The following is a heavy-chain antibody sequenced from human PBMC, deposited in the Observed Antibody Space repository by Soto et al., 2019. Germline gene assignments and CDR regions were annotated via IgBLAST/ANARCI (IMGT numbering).Heavy chain of an antibody. CDR2: IYYSGSI. CDR3: ARHPDIVLVPAAQDYYYGMDV. J-gene: IGHJ6*02. CDR1: GGSISSSSYY. V-gene: IGHV4-39*01. D-gene: IGHD2-2*01. Sequence: SETLSLTCTVSGGSISSSSYYWGWIRQPPVKWLEWIGSIYYSGSIYYNPSLKSRVTISVDTSKNQFSLKLSSVTAADTAVYYCARHPDIVLVPAAQDYYYGMDVWGQGTTVT.